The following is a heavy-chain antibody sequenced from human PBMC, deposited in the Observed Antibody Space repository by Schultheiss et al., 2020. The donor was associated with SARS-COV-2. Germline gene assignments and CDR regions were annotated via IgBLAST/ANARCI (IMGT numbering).Heavy chain of an antibody. CDR1: GFTCSSYW. CDR2: INSDGSST. D-gene: IGHD3/OR15-3a*01. J-gene: IGHJ6*03. Sequence: GGSLTLSCAASGFTCSSYWMHWVRQAPGKGLVWVSRINSDGSSTSYADSVKGRFTISRDNAKNTLYLQMNSLRAEDTAVYYCARASLIFGWGYYYMDVWGKGTTVTVSS. V-gene: IGHV3-74*01. CDR3: ARASLIFGWGYYYMDV.